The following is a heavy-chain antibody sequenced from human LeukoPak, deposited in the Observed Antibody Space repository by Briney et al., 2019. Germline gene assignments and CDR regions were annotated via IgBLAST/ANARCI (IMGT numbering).Heavy chain of an antibody. V-gene: IGHV3-49*04. CDR3: TRDHDFWSGPFDV. Sequence: PGRSLRLSCTASGFTFGDYSLSWARQAPEKGLEWVGFIRRKGYGGTTEYAPSVKGRFIISRDDSKSTAYLQMNSLKTEDTAVYYCTRDHDFWSGPFDVWGKGTTVTVSS. CDR2: IRRKGYGGTT. J-gene: IGHJ6*04. CDR1: GFTFGDYS. D-gene: IGHD3-3*01.